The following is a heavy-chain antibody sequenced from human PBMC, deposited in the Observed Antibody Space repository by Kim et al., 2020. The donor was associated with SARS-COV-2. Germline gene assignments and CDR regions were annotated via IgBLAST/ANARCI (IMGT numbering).Heavy chain of an antibody. J-gene: IGHJ4*02. D-gene: IGHD6-6*01. V-gene: IGHV4-34*01. CDR2: INHSGST. CDR1: GGSFSGYY. CDR3: ARRRIAARYYFDY. Sequence: SETLSLTCAVYGGSFSGYYWSWIRQPPGKGLEWIGEINHSGSTNYNPSLKSRVTISVDTSKNQFSLKLSSVTAADTAVYYCARRRIAARYYFDYWGQGTLVTVSS.